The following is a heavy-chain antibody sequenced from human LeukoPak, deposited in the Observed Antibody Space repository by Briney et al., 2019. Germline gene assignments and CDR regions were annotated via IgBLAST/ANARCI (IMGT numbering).Heavy chain of an antibody. D-gene: IGHD3-9*01. V-gene: IGHV4-39*07. CDR3: ARDSGGDLWLYFFDY. CDR1: GGSINSSNYH. J-gene: IGHJ4*02. Sequence: KPSGTLSLTCTVSGGSINSSNYHWGWIRRPPGEGLEWIGSIYYSGSTYYNPSLQSRVTISIDTSKNQFSLRLSSVTAADAAVYYCARDSGGDLWLYFFDYWGQGTLVTVYS. CDR2: IYYSGST.